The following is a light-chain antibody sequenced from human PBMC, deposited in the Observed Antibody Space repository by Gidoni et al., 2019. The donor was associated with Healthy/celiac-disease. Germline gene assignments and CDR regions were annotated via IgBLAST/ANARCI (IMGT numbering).Light chain of an antibody. J-gene: IGKJ1*01. Sequence: ELVLTQSPGTLSLSPGERATLSCRASQSVSSSYLAWYQQKPGQAPRLLIYGASSRATGIPDRVSGSGSGTDFTLTISRLETEDFAVYYCQQYGSSPGTFGQGTKVEIK. CDR1: QSVSSSY. V-gene: IGKV3-20*01. CDR3: QQYGSSPGT. CDR2: GAS.